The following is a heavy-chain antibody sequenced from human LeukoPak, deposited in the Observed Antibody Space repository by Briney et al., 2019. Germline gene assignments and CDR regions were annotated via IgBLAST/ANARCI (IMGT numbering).Heavy chain of an antibody. CDR2: ISYDGSNK. CDR1: GFTFSSYG. J-gene: IGHJ4*02. V-gene: IGHV3-30*03. CDR3: ARERYDSSGYYDY. D-gene: IGHD3-22*01. Sequence: GGSLRLSCAASGFTFSSYGMHWVRQAPGKGLEWVAVISYDGSNKYYADSVKGRFTISRDNSKNTLYLQMNSLRAEDTAVYYCARERYDSSGYYDYWGQGTLVTVSS.